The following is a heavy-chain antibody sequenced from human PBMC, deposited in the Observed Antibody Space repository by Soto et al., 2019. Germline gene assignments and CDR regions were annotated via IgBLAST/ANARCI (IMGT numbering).Heavy chain of an antibody. Sequence: QVQLVESGGGVVQPGRSLRLSCAASGFTFSSYAMHWVRQAPGKGLEWVAVISYDGSNKYYADSVKGRFTISRDNSKNTLYLQMNSLRAEDTAAYYCASSNNLVTVTFDYWGQGTLVTVSS. CDR3: ASSNNLVTVTFDY. J-gene: IGHJ4*02. D-gene: IGHD4-17*01. CDR2: ISYDGSNK. CDR1: GFTFSSYA. V-gene: IGHV3-30-3*01.